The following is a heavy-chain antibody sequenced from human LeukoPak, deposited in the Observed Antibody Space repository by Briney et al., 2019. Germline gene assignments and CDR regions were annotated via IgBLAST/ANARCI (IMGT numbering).Heavy chain of an antibody. CDR1: GSTFDDYG. CDR3: AKERGSGSYYDYYYYMDV. V-gene: IGHV3-23*01. Sequence: GGSLRLSCAASGSTFDDYGMSWVRQAPGKGLEWVSAIRGSGGSTYYADSVKGRFTISRDNSKNTLYLQMNSLRADDTAVYYCAKERGSGSYYDYYYYMDVWGKGTTVTVSS. CDR2: IRGSGGST. D-gene: IGHD3-10*01. J-gene: IGHJ6*03.